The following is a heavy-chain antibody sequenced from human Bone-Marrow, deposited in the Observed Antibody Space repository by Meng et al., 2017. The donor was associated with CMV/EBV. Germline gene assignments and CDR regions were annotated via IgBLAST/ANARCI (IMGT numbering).Heavy chain of an antibody. Sequence: SVKVSCKASGDTFINYAISWVRQAPGQGLEWMGGFIPMFGTAKYAQKFQGRLTITTDESSSTAYMEVSNLRSEDTAVYYCARSMVRGVILLMDAWGQGTTVTVSS. CDR2: FIPMFGTA. D-gene: IGHD3-10*01. J-gene: IGHJ6*02. CDR3: ARSMVRGVILLMDA. V-gene: IGHV1-69*05. CDR1: GDTFINYA.